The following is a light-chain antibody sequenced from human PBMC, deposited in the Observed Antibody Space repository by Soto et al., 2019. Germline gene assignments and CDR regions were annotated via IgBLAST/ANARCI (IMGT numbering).Light chain of an antibody. CDR1: QSVGTY. CDR3: QQYGNSPQT. CDR2: SSS. V-gene: IGKV3-20*01. J-gene: IGKJ1*01. Sequence: EIVLTHSPGTLSLTPGGGXCLXCTASQSVGTYLAWYQHRRGQAPRLLIYSSSTRPTGIPDRFSGSGSGTYFTLTISRLEPEDFAVYYCQQYGNSPQTFGPGTKVDIK.